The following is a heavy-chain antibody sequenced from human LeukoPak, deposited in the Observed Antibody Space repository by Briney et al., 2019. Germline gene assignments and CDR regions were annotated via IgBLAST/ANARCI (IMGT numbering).Heavy chain of an antibody. CDR2: ISSSSSYI. CDR3: AKDHYDSSVLLY. CDR1: GFTFSSYS. J-gene: IGHJ4*02. D-gene: IGHD3-22*01. V-gene: IGHV3-21*01. Sequence: PGGSLRLSCAASGFTFSSYSMNWVRQAPGKGLEWVSSISSSSSYIYYADSVKGRFTISRDNSKNTLYLQMNSLRAEDTAVYYCAKDHYDSSVLLYWGQGTLVTVSS.